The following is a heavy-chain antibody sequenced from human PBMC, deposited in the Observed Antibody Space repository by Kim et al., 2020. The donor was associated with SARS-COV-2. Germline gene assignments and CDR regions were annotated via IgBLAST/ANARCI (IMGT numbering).Heavy chain of an antibody. Sequence: GGSLRLSCAASGFTFSSYSMNWVRQAPGKGLEWVSYISSSSSTIYYADSVKGRFTISRDNAKNSLYLQMNSLRDEDTAVYYCANSAGGSTRINWFDPWGQGTLVTVSS. D-gene: IGHD2-15*01. J-gene: IGHJ5*02. CDR2: ISSSSSTI. CDR1: GFTFSSYS. V-gene: IGHV3-48*02. CDR3: ANSAGGSTRINWFDP.